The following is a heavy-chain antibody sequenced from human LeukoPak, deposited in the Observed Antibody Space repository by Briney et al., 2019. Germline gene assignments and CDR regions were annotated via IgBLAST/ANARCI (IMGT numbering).Heavy chain of an antibody. CDR1: GFTFSSYW. CDR3: ARSIAARPWYYYYYMDV. J-gene: IGHJ6*03. D-gene: IGHD6-6*01. V-gene: IGHV3-7*01. Sequence: PGGSLRLSCAASGFTFSSYWMSWVRQAPGKGLEWAANIKQDGSEKYYVDSVKGRFTISRDNAKNSLYLQMNSLRAEDTAVYYCARSIAARPWYYYYYMDVWGKGTTVTVSS. CDR2: IKQDGSEK.